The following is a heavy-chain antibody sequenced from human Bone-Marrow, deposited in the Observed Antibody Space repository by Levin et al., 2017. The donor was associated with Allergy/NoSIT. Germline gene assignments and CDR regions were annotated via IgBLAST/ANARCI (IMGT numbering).Heavy chain of an antibody. J-gene: IGHJ4*02. D-gene: IGHD1-1*01. CDR1: GFSLSTSGVA. Sequence: QTLSLTCTFSGFSLSTSGVAVGWIRQPPGKALEWLALIYWDDDRHYSPSLKSRLTGTKDTSKNQVVLTMTNMGPADTATYYCAHITLGAPTGFDYWGQGTLVTVSS. CDR3: AHITLGAPTGFDY. CDR2: IYWDDDR. V-gene: IGHV2-5*02.